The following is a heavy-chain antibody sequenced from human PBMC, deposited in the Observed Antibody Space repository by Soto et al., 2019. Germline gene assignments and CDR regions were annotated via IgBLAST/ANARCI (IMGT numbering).Heavy chain of an antibody. CDR3: ARLKQLVSFFFDY. V-gene: IGHV1-69*13. CDR2: IIPIFGTA. CDR1: GGTFSSYA. D-gene: IGHD6-6*01. J-gene: IGHJ4*02. Sequence: SVKVSCKASGGTFSSYAISWVRQAPGQGLEWMGGIIPIFGTANYAQKFQGRVTITADESTSTAYMELSSLRSEDTAVYYCARLKQLVSFFFDYWGQGTLVTVSS.